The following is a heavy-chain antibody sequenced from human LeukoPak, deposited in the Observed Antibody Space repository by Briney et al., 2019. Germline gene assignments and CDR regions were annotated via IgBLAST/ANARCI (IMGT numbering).Heavy chain of an antibody. J-gene: IGHJ3*02. V-gene: IGHV3-74*01. CDR2: LNRDGSST. CDR3: ARGYGSGSYHDAFDI. D-gene: IGHD3-10*01. CDR1: GFTFGSYW. Sequence: GGSLRLSCAVAGFTFGSYWMRWVRPAPGGGLVWVSRLNRDGSSTSYADSVKGRFTNSRDNAKNTLYLQMNSLKAEETAVYYCARGYGSGSYHDAFDIWGQGTMVTVSS.